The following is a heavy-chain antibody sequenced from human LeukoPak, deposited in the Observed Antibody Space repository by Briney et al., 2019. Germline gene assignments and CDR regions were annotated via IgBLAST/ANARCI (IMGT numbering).Heavy chain of an antibody. D-gene: IGHD5-24*01. CDR3: ARVEMVIISSGPKDDY. V-gene: IGHV1-2*02. CDR1: GYTFTFYY. Sequence: GASVTVSCTASGYTFTFYYIHWVRQAPGQGLEWMGWINPNSGGTKYAQKFQGRVTMTRDTSISTAYMELSGLRSDDTAVYYCARVEMVIISSGPKDDYWGQGTLVTVSS. J-gene: IGHJ4*02. CDR2: INPNSGGT.